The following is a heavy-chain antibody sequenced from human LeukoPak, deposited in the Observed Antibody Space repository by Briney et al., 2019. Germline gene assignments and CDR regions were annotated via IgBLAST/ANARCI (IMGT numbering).Heavy chain of an antibody. J-gene: IGHJ6*03. D-gene: IGHD6-13*01. CDR3: ARGQLVHYYYYYMDV. CDR1: GGSISSSSYY. V-gene: IGHV4-39*01. Sequence: SETLSLTCTVSGGSISSSSYYWGWIRQPPGKGLEWIGSIYYSGSTYYNPSLKSRVTISVDTSKNQFSLKLSSVTAADTAVYYCARGQLVHYYYYYMDVWGKGTTVTISS. CDR2: IYYSGST.